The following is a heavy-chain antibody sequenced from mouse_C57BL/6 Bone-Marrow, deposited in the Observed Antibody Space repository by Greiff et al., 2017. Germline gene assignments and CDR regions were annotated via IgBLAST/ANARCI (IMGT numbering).Heavy chain of an antibody. CDR2: IYPRSGNT. CDR3: ARSFRFAY. V-gene: IGHV1-81*01. CDR1: GYTFTSYG. Sequence: QVQLQQSGAELARPGASVKLSCKASGYTFTSYGISWVKQRTGQGLEWIGEIYPRSGNTYYNEKFKGKATLTADKSSSTSYRRLRSLTSEDSAVYYCARSFRFAYWGQGTLVTVSA. J-gene: IGHJ3*01.